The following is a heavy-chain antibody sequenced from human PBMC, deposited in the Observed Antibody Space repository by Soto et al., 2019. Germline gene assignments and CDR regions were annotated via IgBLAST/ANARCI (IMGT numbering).Heavy chain of an antibody. J-gene: IGHJ5*02. CDR3: ARDPDSNLASGGINKKNWFDP. Sequence: QVQLVQSGAEVKKPGSSVKVSCKASGGTFSSYAISWVRQAPGQGLEWMGGLIPIFGTANYAQKFQGRVTITADESTSTAYMELSSLRSEDTAVYYCARDPDSNLASGGINKKNWFDPWGQGTLVTVSS. V-gene: IGHV1-69*01. CDR2: LIPIFGTA. CDR1: GGTFSSYA. D-gene: IGHD4-4*01.